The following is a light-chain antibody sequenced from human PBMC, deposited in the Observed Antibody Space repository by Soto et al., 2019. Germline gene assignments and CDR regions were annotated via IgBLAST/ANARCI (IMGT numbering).Light chain of an antibody. J-gene: IGLJ2*01. V-gene: IGLV2-8*01. CDR1: SSDVGGYNY. CDR3: SSYAGSNNVV. CDR2: EVT. Sequence: QSALTQPPSASGSPGQSVTISCTGTSSDVGGYNYVSWYQQHPGKAPKLMIYEVTKRPSGVPDRFSGSKSGITACLTVSGLQADDEADYYCSSYAGSNNVVFGGGTKLTVL.